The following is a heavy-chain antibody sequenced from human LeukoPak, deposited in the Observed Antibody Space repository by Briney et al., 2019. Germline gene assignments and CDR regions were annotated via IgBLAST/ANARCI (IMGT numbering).Heavy chain of an antibody. CDR1: GGTFSSYA. CDR3: ARDYDYVWGSYRRGAFDI. CDR2: ISAYNGNT. Sequence: ASVKVSCKASGGTFSSYAISWVRQAPGQGLERMGWISAYNGNTNYAQKLQGRVTMTTDTSTSTAYMELRSLRSDDTAVYYCARDYDYVWGSYRRGAFDIWGQGTMVTVSS. D-gene: IGHD3-16*02. J-gene: IGHJ3*02. V-gene: IGHV1-18*01.